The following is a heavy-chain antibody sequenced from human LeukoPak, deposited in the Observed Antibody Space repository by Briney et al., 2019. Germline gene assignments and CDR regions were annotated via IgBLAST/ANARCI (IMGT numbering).Heavy chain of an antibody. D-gene: IGHD4-17*01. CDR2: IYSGGST. CDR1: GFTVSSNY. CDR3: ARALQDGRYYYYYGMDV. J-gene: IGHJ6*02. Sequence: GGSLRLSCAASGFTVSSNYMSWVRQAPGKGLEWVSVIYSGGSTYYADSVKGRFTISRDNSKNTLYLQTNSLRAEDTAVYYCARALQDGRYYYYYGMDVWGQGTTVTVSS. V-gene: IGHV3-53*01.